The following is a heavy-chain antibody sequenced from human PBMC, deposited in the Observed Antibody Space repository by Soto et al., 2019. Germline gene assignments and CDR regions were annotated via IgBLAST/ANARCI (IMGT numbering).Heavy chain of an antibody. Sequence: QVQLQESGPGLVKPSQTLSLTCTVSGGSISSGDYYWSWIRQPPGKGLEWIGYIYYSGSTYYNPSLKSRVXXSXDTXKNQFSLKLSSVTAADTAVYYCARVVAAVNNWFDPWGQGTLVTVSS. CDR1: GGSISSGDYY. J-gene: IGHJ5*02. D-gene: IGHD6-13*01. V-gene: IGHV4-30-4*01. CDR3: ARVVAAVNNWFDP. CDR2: IYYSGST.